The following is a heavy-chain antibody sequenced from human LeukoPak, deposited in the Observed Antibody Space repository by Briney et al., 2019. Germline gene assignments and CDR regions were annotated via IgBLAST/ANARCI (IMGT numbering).Heavy chain of an antibody. CDR2: IYPGDSDT. J-gene: IGHJ4*02. Sequence: GESLKISCKSSGYSLTSYWIGWVRQMPGKGLEWMGIIYPGDSDTGYSPSFQGQVTISADKSISTAYLQWSSLKASDTAMYYCARLAYYDSGYHLDYWGQGTQVTVSS. D-gene: IGHD3-22*01. CDR1: GYSLTSYW. V-gene: IGHV5-51*01. CDR3: ARLAYYDSGYHLDY.